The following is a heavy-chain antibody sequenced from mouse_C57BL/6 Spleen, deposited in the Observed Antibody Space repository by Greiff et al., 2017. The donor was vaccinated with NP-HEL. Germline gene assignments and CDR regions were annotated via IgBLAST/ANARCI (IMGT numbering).Heavy chain of an antibody. J-gene: IGHJ3*01. V-gene: IGHV5-9-1*02. CDR2: ISSGGDYI. CDR3: TRSSYDYDGGAWFAY. D-gene: IGHD2-4*01. Sequence: EVKLMESGEGLVKPGGSLKLSCAASGFTFSSYAMSWVRQTPEKRLEWVAYISSGGDYIYYADTVKGRFTISRDNARNTLYLQMSSLKSEDTAMYYCTRSSYDYDGGAWFAYWGQGTLVTVSA. CDR1: GFTFSSYA.